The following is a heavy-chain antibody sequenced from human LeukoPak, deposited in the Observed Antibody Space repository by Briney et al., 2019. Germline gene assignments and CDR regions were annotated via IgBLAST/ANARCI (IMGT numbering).Heavy chain of an antibody. CDR2: IYWDDDK. CDR3: AHTGQQGGEEDFDY. D-gene: IGHD1-1*01. Sequence: SGPTLLKPTPTLTLTFTFSGFSLSTRGVGVGWIRQPPVKALEWLALIYWDDDKRYSPSLKSRLTITKDTSKNQVVLTMTNMDPVDTATYYCAHTGQQGGEEDFDYWGQGTLVTVSS. J-gene: IGHJ4*02. CDR1: GFSLSTRGVG. V-gene: IGHV2-5*02.